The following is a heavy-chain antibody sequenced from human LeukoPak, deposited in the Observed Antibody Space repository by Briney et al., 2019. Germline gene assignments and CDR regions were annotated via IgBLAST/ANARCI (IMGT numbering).Heavy chain of an antibody. CDR1: GFTFSSYA. D-gene: IGHD3-10*01. CDR3: ARELDAGSELLWFGELRY. V-gene: IGHV3-30*04. Sequence: PGRSLRLSCAASGFTFSSYAIHWVRQAPGKGLEWGAVISYDGSNKYYADSVKGRFTISRDNSKNTLYLQMNSLRAEDTAVYYCARELDAGSELLWFGELRYWGQGTLVTVSS. CDR2: ISYDGSNK. J-gene: IGHJ4*02.